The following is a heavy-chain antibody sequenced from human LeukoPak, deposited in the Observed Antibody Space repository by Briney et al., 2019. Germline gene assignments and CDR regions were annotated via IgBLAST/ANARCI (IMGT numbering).Heavy chain of an antibody. CDR1: GFTLNNYA. D-gene: IGHD6-19*01. Sequence: GGSLRLSCAASGFTLNNYAMNWVRQAPGKGLEWVSFVSGSGDRIYYAGSVKGRFTISRDNSKDTLYLQMNSLRAEDTALYYCAKGPQWATGVAFDIWGQGTMVTVPS. V-gene: IGHV3-23*01. J-gene: IGHJ3*02. CDR3: AKGPQWATGVAFDI. CDR2: VSGSGDRI.